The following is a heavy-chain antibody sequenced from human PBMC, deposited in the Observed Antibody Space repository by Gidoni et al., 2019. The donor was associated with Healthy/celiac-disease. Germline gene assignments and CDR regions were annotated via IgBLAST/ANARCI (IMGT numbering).Heavy chain of an antibody. CDR2: IWYDGSNK. CDR1: GLTFSSYG. J-gene: IGHJ3*02. Sequence: QVQLVESVGGVVQPGRSLRLFCAAAGLTFSSYGMHWVRQAPGKGLEWVAVIWYDGSNKYYADSVKGRFTISRDNSKNTLYLQMNSLRAEDTAVYYCAREDIVVVPAAFDIWGQGTMVTVSS. D-gene: IGHD2-2*01. V-gene: IGHV3-33*01. CDR3: AREDIVVVPAAFDI.